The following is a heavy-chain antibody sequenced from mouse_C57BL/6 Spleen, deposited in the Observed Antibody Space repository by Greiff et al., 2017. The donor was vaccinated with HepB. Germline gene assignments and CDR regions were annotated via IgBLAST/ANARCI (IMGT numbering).Heavy chain of an antibody. CDR3: TNYYSDAMDY. CDR2: IDPDNGDT. J-gene: IGHJ4*01. Sequence: EVKLMESGAELVRPGASVKLSCTASGFTFTDDYMHWVKQRPEQGLEWIGWIDPDNGDTEYASKFQGKATITADTSSNTAYLQLSSLTSEDTAVYYCTNYYSDAMDYWGQGTSVTVSS. V-gene: IGHV14-4*01. D-gene: IGHD2-12*01. CDR1: GFTFTDDY.